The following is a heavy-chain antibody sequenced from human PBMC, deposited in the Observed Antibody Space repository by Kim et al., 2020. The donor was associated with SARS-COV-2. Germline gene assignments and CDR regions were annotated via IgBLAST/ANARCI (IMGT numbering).Heavy chain of an antibody. Sequence: SETLSLTCTVSGGSISSYYWSWIRQPPGKGLEWIGYIYYSGSTNYNPSLKSRVTISVDTSKNQFSLKLSSVTAADTAVYYCARDLDAFDIWCQGTMVTVS. CDR1: GGSISSYY. CDR3: ARDLDAFDI. V-gene: IGHV4-59*01. J-gene: IGHJ3*02. CDR2: IYYSGST.